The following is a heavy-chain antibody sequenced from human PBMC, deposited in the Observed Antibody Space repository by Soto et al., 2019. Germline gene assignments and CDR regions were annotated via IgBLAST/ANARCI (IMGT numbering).Heavy chain of an antibody. D-gene: IGHD5-18*01. CDR3: ASDGYSYGYYFDY. CDR1: GFTFSSYG. CDR2: ISYDGSNK. V-gene: IGHV3-30*03. J-gene: IGHJ4*02. Sequence: GGSLRLSCAASGFTFSSYGMHWVRQAPGKGLEWVGVISYDGSNKYYADSVKGRFTISRDNSKNTLYLQMNSLRAEDTAVYYCASDGYSYGYYFDYWGQGTLVTVSS.